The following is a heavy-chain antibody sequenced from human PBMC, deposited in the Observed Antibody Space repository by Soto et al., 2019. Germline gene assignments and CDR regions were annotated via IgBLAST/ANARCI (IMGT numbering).Heavy chain of an antibody. J-gene: IGHJ4*02. V-gene: IGHV1-18*04. Sequence: GASVKVSCKASGYTFTSYGISWVRQAPGQGLEWMGWISAYNGNTNYAQKLQGRVTMTTDTSTSTAYMELRSLRPDDTAVYYCARASYDSSGSSFDYWGQGTLVTVSS. D-gene: IGHD3-22*01. CDR3: ARASYDSSGSSFDY. CDR1: GYTFTSYG. CDR2: ISAYNGNT.